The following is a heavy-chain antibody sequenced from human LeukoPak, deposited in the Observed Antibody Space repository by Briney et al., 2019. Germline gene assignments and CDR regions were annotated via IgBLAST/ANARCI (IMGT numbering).Heavy chain of an antibody. CDR1: GFAFSSHG. Sequence: GGSLSLTCAASGFAFSSHGMNWVRQPPGKGLEWVSTINFNGGRTYYADSVKGRFSVSRDNSKNTLYLQMNSLRVEDTAVYYCAKGGRDSWAGNTGDWGQGTLVSVSS. D-gene: IGHD6-19*01. CDR3: AKGGRDSWAGNTGD. V-gene: IGHV3-23*01. J-gene: IGHJ4*02. CDR2: INFNGGRT.